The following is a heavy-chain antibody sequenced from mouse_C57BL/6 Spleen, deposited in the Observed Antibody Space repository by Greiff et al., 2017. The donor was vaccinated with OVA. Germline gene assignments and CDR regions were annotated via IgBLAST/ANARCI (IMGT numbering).Heavy chain of an antibody. Sequence: QVQLQQPGAELVRPGSSVKLSCKASGYTFTSYWMHWVKQRPIQGLEWIGNIDPSDSETHYNQKFKDKDTLTVDKSSSTAYMQLSSLTSEDSAVYYCARGDYYGSSYGYWGQGTTLTVSS. CDR3: ARGDYYGSSYGY. D-gene: IGHD1-1*01. V-gene: IGHV1-52*01. J-gene: IGHJ2*01. CDR2: IDPSDSET. CDR1: GYTFTSYW.